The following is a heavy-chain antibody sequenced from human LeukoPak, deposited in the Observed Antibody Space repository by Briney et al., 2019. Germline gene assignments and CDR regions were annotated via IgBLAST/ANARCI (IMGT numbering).Heavy chain of an antibody. CDR3: ARVPLYGSGLDY. Sequence: GALRLSCAASGFTFSSYAMSWVRQAPGKGLEWVSAISGSGGSTYYADSVKGRFTISRDNSKNTLYLQMNSLRAEDTAVYYCARVPLYGSGLDYWGQGTLVTVSS. J-gene: IGHJ4*02. D-gene: IGHD3-10*01. CDR1: GFTFSSYA. V-gene: IGHV3-23*01. CDR2: ISGSGGST.